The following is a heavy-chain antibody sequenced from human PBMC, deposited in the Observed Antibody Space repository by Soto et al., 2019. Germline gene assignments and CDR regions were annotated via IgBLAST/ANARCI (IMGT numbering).Heavy chain of an antibody. V-gene: IGHV3-21*01. Sequence: EVQLVESGGGLVAPGGSLRLSCAASGFTFSTYSMNWVRQAPGKGLEWVSSITSNNNYIHYAASVEGRFTISRDNAXXSLYLQINSLRVEDTAVYYCGRDTNFFASGSGVDYWGQGTLVTVSS. CDR3: GRDTNFFASGSGVDY. D-gene: IGHD3-10*01. CDR2: ITSNNNYI. CDR1: GFTFSTYS. J-gene: IGHJ4*02.